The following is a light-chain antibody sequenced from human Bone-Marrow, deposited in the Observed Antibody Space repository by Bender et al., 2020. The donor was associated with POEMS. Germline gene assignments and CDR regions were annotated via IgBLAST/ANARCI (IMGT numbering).Light chain of an antibody. CDR1: GSNIGAYYY. CDR3: SSYTNNTTRV. Sequence: QSALTQPASVSGSPGQSITISCTGTGSNIGAYYYVSWYQQHPGKAPKLLIYEGSKRPSGIPNRFSGSQSTNTASLTIFGLQAEDEADYYCSSYTNNTTRVFGTGAKVTVL. J-gene: IGLJ1*01. CDR2: EGS. V-gene: IGLV2-14*01.